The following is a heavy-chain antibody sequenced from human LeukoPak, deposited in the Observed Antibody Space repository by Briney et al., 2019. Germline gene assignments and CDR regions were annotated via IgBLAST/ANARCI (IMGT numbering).Heavy chain of an antibody. CDR2: ISSSSSDI. Sequence: GGSLRLSCAASGFTFRSYSMNWVRQAPGKGLEWVSSISSSSSDIYYADSVKGRFTISRDNAKNSLYLQMNSLRVDDTAVYYCATLGEGSGWNDYWGQGTLVTVSS. D-gene: IGHD6-19*01. V-gene: IGHV3-21*01. J-gene: IGHJ4*02. CDR1: GFTFRSYS. CDR3: ATLGEGSGWNDY.